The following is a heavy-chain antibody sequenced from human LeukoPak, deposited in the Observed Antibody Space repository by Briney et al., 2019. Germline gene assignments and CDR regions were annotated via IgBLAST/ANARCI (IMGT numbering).Heavy chain of an antibody. CDR1: GFTFSSYS. CDR3: TRELPIVA. J-gene: IGHJ5*02. Sequence: PGGSLRLSYAASGFTFSSYSMNWVRQAPGKGLEWVSSISSSSSYIYYADSVKGRFTIFRDSAKNSLYLQMNSLRAEDTAVYYCTRELPIVAWGQGTLVTVSS. V-gene: IGHV3-21*01. CDR2: ISSSSSYI. D-gene: IGHD2-15*01.